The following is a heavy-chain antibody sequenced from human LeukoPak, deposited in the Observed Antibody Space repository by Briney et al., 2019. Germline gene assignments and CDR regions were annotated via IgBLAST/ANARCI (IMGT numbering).Heavy chain of an antibody. CDR2: IDQDESEK. Sequence: GGSLRLSCVGSGFTFSSYWMTWVRQAPGKGLEWVANIDQDESEKYYADSVKGRFTISRDNSKNTLYLQMNSLRAEDTAVYYCARERTSIAAAAGGWFDPWGQGTLVTVSS. V-gene: IGHV3-7*01. J-gene: IGHJ5*02. D-gene: IGHD6-13*01. CDR3: ARERTSIAAAAGGWFDP. CDR1: GFTFSSYW.